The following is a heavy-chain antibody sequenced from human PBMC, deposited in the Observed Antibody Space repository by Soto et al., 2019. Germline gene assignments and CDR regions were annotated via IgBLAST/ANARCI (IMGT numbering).Heavy chain of an antibody. CDR2: IWYDGSNK. CDR3: ARDMRLHCSGGSCSTVGY. Sequence: QVQLVESGGGVVQPGRSLRLSCAASGFTFSSYGMHWVRQAPGKGLEWVAVIWYDGSNKYYADSVKGRFTISRDNSKNTLYLQMNRLRAEDTAVYYCARDMRLHCSGGSCSTVGYWGQGTLVTVSS. D-gene: IGHD2-15*01. V-gene: IGHV3-33*01. J-gene: IGHJ4*02. CDR1: GFTFSSYG.